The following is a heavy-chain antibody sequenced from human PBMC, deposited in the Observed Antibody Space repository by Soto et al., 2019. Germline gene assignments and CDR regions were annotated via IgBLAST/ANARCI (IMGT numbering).Heavy chain of an antibody. CDR3: AKGVQLWHWFDP. J-gene: IGHJ5*02. CDR1: GFTLSSYG. CDR2: ISYDGSSK. Sequence: QVQLVESGGGVVQPGRSLRLSCAASGFTLSSYGMHWVRQAPGKGLEWVAIISYDGSSKYYADSVKSRFTISRDTSENTVYLQMNSLRADDTAVYYCAKGVQLWHWFDPWGQGTLVTVSS. V-gene: IGHV3-30*18. D-gene: IGHD1-1*01.